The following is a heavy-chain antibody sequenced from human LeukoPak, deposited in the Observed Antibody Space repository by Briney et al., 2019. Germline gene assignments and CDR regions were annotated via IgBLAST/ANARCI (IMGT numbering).Heavy chain of an antibody. CDR3: ARGVQLWYDY. CDR1: GFTFSSYS. V-gene: IGHV3-21*01. D-gene: IGHD5-18*01. Sequence: GGSLRLSCAASGFTFSSYSMNWVRQAPGKGLEWVSSISSSSSYIYYADSVKGRFTISRDNAKNSLYRQMNSLRAEDTAVYYCARGVQLWYDYWGQGTLVTVSS. CDR2: ISSSSSYI. J-gene: IGHJ4*02.